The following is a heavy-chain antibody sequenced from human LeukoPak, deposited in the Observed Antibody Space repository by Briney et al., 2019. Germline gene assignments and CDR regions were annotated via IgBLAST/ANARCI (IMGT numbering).Heavy chain of an antibody. V-gene: IGHV1-69*13. Sequence: ASVKVSCKASGGTFSSYAISWVRQAPGQGLEWMGGIIPIFGTANYAQKFQGRVTITADESTSTAYMELSSLRSEDTAVYYCARDGPRPFDIWGQGTMVTVSS. CDR1: GGTFSSYA. CDR2: IIPIFGTA. J-gene: IGHJ3*02. CDR3: ARDGPRPFDI.